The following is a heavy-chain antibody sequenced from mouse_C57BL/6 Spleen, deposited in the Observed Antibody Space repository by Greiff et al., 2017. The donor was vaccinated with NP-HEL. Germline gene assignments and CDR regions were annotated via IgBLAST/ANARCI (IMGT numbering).Heavy chain of an antibody. V-gene: IGHV3-6*01. Sequence: VQLQQSGPGLVKPSQSLSLTCSVTGYSITSGYYWNWIRQFPGNKLEWMGYISYDGSNNYNPSLKNRISITRDTSKNQFFLKLNSVTTEDTATYYCAREGGYYDDLAWFAYWGQGTLVTVSA. CDR2: ISYDGSN. CDR3: AREGGYYDDLAWFAY. D-gene: IGHD2-13*01. CDR1: GYSITSGYY. J-gene: IGHJ3*01.